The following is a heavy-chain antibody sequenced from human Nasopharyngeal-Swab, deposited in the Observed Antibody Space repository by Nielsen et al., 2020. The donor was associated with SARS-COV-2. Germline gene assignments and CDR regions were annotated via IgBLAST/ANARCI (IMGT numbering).Heavy chain of an antibody. CDR2: TWKRSKGNY. D-gene: IGHD6-13*01. J-gene: IGHJ3*01. Sequence: SETLSLTCAISGDSVSNDRAAWSWSRQSPPRGLEWPGGTWKRSKGNYDYATALSGRLTVSPDTAKNQFSLHRNSVTPDDTAVYYCARIQQQLPGIVWGQGTMVIVSS. CDR3: ARIQQQLPGIV. CDR1: GDSVSNDRAA. V-gene: IGHV6-1*01.